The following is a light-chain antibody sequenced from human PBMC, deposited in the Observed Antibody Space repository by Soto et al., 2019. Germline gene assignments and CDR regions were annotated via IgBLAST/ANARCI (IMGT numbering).Light chain of an antibody. Sequence: QSALTQPRSVSGSHGQSVTISCTGTSSDIGGYNYVSWYQHHPGKAPKLMIYDVTTRPSGVPDRFSGSKSGNTASLAISGLQAEAEADYYCCSYAGSYSVVFGGGTKLTVL. CDR3: CSYAGSYSVV. J-gene: IGLJ2*01. CDR2: DVT. V-gene: IGLV2-11*01. CDR1: SSDIGGYNY.